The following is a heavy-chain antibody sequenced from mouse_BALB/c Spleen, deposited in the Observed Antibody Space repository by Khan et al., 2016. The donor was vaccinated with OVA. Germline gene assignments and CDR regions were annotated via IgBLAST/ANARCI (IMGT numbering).Heavy chain of an antibody. V-gene: IGHV1-77*01. Sequence: QVQLQQSGPEVVKPGSSMKMSCKASGYTFTDYVLNWVKQRSGQGLEWIGQIFPGSGDTYYNEKFKDKATLTADKSSNTVYMQLGSLTSEDSAVYFCAXSGYGSLVYWGQGTTLTVSS. D-gene: IGHD1-1*01. CDR2: IFPGSGDT. CDR3: AXSGYGSLVY. J-gene: IGHJ2*01. CDR1: GYTFTDYV.